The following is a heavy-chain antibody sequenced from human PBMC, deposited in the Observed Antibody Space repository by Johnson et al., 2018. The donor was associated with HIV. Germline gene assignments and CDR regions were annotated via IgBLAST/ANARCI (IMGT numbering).Heavy chain of an antibody. CDR1: GFTFSTYA. CDR2: INSDGSST. Sequence: VQLVESGGGVVQPGRSLRLSCAASGFTFSTYAMTWVRQAPGKGLVWVSRINSDGSSTSYADSVKGRFTISRDNAKNTLYLQMNSLRAEETAVYYWATKRVEYSEWELRSRRLGGGEEMPNDAFDIWGQGTMVTASS. CDR3: ATKRVEYSEWELRSRRLGGGEEMPNDAFDI. J-gene: IGHJ3*02. V-gene: IGHV3-74*02. D-gene: IGHD1-26*01.